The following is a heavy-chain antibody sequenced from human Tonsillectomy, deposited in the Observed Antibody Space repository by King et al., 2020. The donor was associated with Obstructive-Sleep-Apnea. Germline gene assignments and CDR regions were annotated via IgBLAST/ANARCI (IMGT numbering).Heavy chain of an antibody. CDR1: GGSISSSNW. CDR3: ARRGGGWLVRLGYYGMDV. CDR2: IYHSGST. V-gene: IGHV4-4*02. J-gene: IGHJ6*02. D-gene: IGHD6-19*01. Sequence: VQLQESGPGLVKPSGTLSLTCAVSGGSISSSNWWSWVRQPPGKGLEWIGEIYHSGSTNYNPSLKSRVTISVDKSKNQFSLTLSSVTAADTAVYYCARRGGGWLVRLGYYGMDVWGQGTTVTVSS.